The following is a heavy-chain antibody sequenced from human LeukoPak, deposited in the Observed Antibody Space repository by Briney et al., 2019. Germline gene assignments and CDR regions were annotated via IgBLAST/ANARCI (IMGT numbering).Heavy chain of an antibody. V-gene: IGHV3-30*12. CDR1: GLSFSSYG. CDR2: IQYDGSNK. CDR3: SRVESSNDAFDF. J-gene: IGHJ3*01. Sequence: GGSLRLSCAASGLSFSSYGMHWVRQAPGKGLEWVAFIQYDGSNKFYADSVKGRFTISRDNSKNTVYLQMHSLRAEDTAVYYCSRVESSNDAFDFWGQGTMVTVSS.